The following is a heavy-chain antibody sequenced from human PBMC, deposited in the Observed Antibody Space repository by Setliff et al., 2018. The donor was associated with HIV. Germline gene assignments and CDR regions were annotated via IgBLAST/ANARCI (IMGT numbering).Heavy chain of an antibody. V-gene: IGHV4-34*12. CDR1: GGSFSGYY. CDR2: IIPSGST. Sequence: SETLSLTCAVYGGSFSGYYWSWIRQPPGKGLKWIGEIIPSGSTNYNPSLKSRVTISVDTSKNQFSLKLSSVTAVDTAVYYCARDYDSSTSCYFGAFDIWGQGTMVTVSS. CDR3: ARDYDSSTSCYFGAFDI. D-gene: IGHD2-2*01. J-gene: IGHJ3*02.